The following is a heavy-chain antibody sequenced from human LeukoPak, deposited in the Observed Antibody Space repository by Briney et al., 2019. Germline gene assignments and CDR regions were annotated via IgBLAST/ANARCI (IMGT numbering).Heavy chain of an antibody. CDR2: TKHDGSNK. J-gene: IGHJ4*02. CDR1: EFSFSNHG. V-gene: IGHV3-30*03. Sequence: PGGSLRLSCAASEFSFSNHGMHWVRQAPGKGLEWVAVTKHDGSNKYYADSVKGRFTISRDNSKNTLYLQMNSLRAEDTAVYYCARGGSDPYCSSTSCYNHYFDYWGQGTLVTV. CDR3: ARGGSDPYCSSTSCYNHYFDY. D-gene: IGHD2-2*02.